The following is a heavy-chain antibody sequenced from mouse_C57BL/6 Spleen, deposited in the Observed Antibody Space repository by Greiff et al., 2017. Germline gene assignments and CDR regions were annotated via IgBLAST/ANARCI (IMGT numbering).Heavy chain of an antibody. CDR3: ARDYGSY. J-gene: IGHJ2*01. V-gene: IGHV3-6*01. D-gene: IGHD1-1*02. CDR2: ISYDGSN. CDR1: GYSITSGYY. Sequence: EVKLQESGPGLVKPSQSLSLPCSVTGYSITSGYYWNWIRQFPGNKLEWMGYISYDGSNNYNPSLKNRISITRDTSKNQFFLKLNSVTTEDTATYYCARDYGSYWGQGTTLTVSS.